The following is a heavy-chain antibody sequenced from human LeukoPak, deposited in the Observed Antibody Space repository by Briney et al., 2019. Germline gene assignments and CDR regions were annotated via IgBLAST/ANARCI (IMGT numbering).Heavy chain of an antibody. Sequence: GGSLRLSCAASRFTFSNYAMSWVRQAPGKGLEWVSTISGSGGSTYYADSVKGRFTISRDNSKNTLYLQMNSLRAEDTAVYYCARMYSNEAGYYYYGMDVWGQGTTVTVSS. CDR3: ARMYSNEAGYYYYGMDV. CDR2: ISGSGGST. J-gene: IGHJ6*02. V-gene: IGHV3-23*01. D-gene: IGHD6-13*01. CDR1: RFTFSNYA.